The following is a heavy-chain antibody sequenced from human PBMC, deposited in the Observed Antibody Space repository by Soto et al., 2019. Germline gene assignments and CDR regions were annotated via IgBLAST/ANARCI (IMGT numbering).Heavy chain of an antibody. CDR1: GFTFSSYA. CDR3: AKDWAGYCSSTSCYDDMDV. CDR2: ISGSGGST. J-gene: IGHJ6*03. D-gene: IGHD2-2*01. Sequence: GGSLRLSCAASGFTFSSYAMSWVRQAPGKGLEWVSAISGSGGSTYYADSVKGRFTISRDNSKNTLYLQINSLRAEDTAVYYCAKDWAGYCSSTSCYDDMDVWGKGTTVTVSS. V-gene: IGHV3-23*01.